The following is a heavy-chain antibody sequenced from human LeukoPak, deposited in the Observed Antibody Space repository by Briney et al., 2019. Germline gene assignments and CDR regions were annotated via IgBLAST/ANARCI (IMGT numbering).Heavy chain of an antibody. J-gene: IGHJ3*02. CDR3: ARHLNNGFDI. CDR1: GGSITSTTYS. Sequence: SETLSLTCTISGGSITSTTYSWGWIRQPPGKGLEWIGNISYTGNTYYNPSLKSRVTLSVDTSKNQFSLKLSSVPAADTAIYYCARHLNNGFDIWGRGTMVTVSS. CDR2: ISYTGNT. D-gene: IGHD2/OR15-2a*01. V-gene: IGHV4-39*01.